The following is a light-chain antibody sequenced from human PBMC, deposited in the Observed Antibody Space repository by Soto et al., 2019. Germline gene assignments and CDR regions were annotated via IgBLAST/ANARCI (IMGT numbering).Light chain of an antibody. V-gene: IGLV2-11*01. CDR3: CSYAGRLTWV. CDR2: DVS. Sequence: QSALTQPRSVSGSPGQSVTISFTGTSSDVGGYNYVSWYQQLPGKAPKLMIYDVSKRPSGVPDRFSGSKSGNTASLTISGLQADDEADYYCCSYAGRLTWVFGGGTKLTVL. CDR1: SSDVGGYNY. J-gene: IGLJ3*02.